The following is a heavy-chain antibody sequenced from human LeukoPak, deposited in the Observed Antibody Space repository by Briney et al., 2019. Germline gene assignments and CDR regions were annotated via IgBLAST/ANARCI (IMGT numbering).Heavy chain of an antibody. CDR1: GGSISGYY. D-gene: IGHD3-3*01. J-gene: IGHJ5*02. CDR2: INYSGST. CDR3: ARVTKGAQRFDP. Sequence: KPSETLSLTCTVSGGSISGYYWSWIRQPPGKGLEWIGYINYSGSTTYNPSLQSRVTISLDTSQNQFSLKLNSVTAADTAIYYCARVTKGAQRFDPWGQGTLVTVSS. V-gene: IGHV4-59*01.